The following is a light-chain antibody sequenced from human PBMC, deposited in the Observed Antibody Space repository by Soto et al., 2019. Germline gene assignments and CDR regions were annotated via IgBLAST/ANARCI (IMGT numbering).Light chain of an antibody. CDR3: SSYTDSSNYV. J-gene: IGLJ1*01. CDR2: QVT. CDR1: SSDLAIYNY. Sequence: QSVLTQPASVSGSPGQSITISRTGTSSDLAIYNYVSWYQQQPGKAPKLMIYQVTNRPSGVSNRFSGSRSGNTASLTISGLQAEDEDDYYCSSYTDSSNYVFGTGTKV. V-gene: IGLV2-14*01.